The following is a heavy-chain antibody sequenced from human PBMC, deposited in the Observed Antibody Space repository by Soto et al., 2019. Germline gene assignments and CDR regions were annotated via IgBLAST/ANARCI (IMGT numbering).Heavy chain of an antibody. CDR2: IYSGGST. D-gene: IGHD3-22*01. V-gene: IGHV3-53*01. CDR3: ASGPQDSSGPLPYYFDY. Sequence: GGSLRLSCAASGFTFSSYAMSWVRQAPGKGLEWVSVIYSGGSTYYADSVKGRFTISRDNSKNTLYLQMNSLRAEDTAVYYCASGPQDSSGPLPYYFDYWGQGTLVTVSS. CDR1: GFTFSSYA. J-gene: IGHJ4*02.